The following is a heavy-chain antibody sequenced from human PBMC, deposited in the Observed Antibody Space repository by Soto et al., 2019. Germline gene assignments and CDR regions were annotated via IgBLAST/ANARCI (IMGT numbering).Heavy chain of an antibody. CDR3: ARDAWQQCPGDY. J-gene: IGHJ4*02. Sequence: QVQLVQSGAEVKKPGASVKVSCKGSGYTFASHGISWVRQAPGQGLEWMGWISADNSNRNYAEKFQGRVTMTTDTSTSTAYLEGRSLRSGDTAVYYCARDAWQQCPGDYWGQGTLVTVSS. D-gene: IGHD2-2*01. CDR2: ISADNSNR. V-gene: IGHV1-18*01. CDR1: GYTFASHG.